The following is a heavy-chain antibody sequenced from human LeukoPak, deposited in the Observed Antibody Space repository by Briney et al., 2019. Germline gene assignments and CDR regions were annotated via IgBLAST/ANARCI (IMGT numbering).Heavy chain of an antibody. J-gene: IGHJ4*02. Sequence: GGSLRLSCAASGFTFSTYWVHWVRQAPGKGLVWVSRINSGGSGTTYADSVRGRFTISRDNAKNTLYLQMNSLRVEDTAVYYCSRGQGYSNPLDYWGQGTLVTVSS. D-gene: IGHD2-15*01. CDR1: GFTFSTYW. V-gene: IGHV3-74*01. CDR2: INSGGSGT. CDR3: SRGQGYSNPLDY.